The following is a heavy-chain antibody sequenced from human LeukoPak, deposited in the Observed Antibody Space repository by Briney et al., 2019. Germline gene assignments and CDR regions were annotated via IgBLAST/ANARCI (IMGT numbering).Heavy chain of an antibody. CDR3: AKDPENNGYSDGSFDY. J-gene: IGHJ4*02. V-gene: IGHV3-30*02. D-gene: IGHD3-22*01. CDR1: GFSFNTCG. CDR2: IRNDGTHE. Sequence: GGSLRLSCTASGFSFNTCGMYWIRQTPGKELDWVGFIRNDGTHEKYGDSVKGRFTIFRDNSKNTLYLLMNNLRPEDTAVCYCAKDPENNGYSDGSFDYWGKGTLVSVSS.